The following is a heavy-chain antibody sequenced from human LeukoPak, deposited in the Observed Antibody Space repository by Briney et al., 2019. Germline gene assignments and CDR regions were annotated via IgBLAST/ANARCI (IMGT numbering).Heavy chain of an antibody. Sequence: ASVKVSCKASGYTFTSYDINWVRQATGQGLEWMGWVNPNSGNTGYAQKFQGRVTITRNTSISTAYMELSSLRSEDTAVYSCARTGITIFGVVIIGDYYMDVWGKGTTVTVSS. J-gene: IGHJ6*03. CDR1: GYTFTSYD. CDR2: VNPNSGNT. V-gene: IGHV1-8*01. D-gene: IGHD3-3*01. CDR3: ARTGITIFGVVIIGDYYMDV.